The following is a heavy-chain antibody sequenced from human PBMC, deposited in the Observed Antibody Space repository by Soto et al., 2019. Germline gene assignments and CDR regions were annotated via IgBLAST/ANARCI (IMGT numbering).Heavy chain of an antibody. J-gene: IGHJ4*02. V-gene: IGHV3-23*01. CDR2: MSGSSSTT. CDR3: AKNQERELPRVIDF. CDR1: GLTFSNYA. D-gene: IGHD1-7*01. Sequence: EVRLLKSGGGLVKPGGSLRLSCATSGLTFSNYAMSWVRQAPGGGLEWVSSMSGSSSTTYYADSVKGRFTISRDRSKNTLYLQMSSLRAEDTALYYCAKNQERELPRVIDFWGQGTLVTLSS.